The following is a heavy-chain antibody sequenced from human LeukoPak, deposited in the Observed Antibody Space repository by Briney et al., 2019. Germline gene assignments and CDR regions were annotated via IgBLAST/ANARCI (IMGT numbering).Heavy chain of an antibody. V-gene: IGHV3-23*01. J-gene: IGHJ4*02. Sequence: QPGGSLRLSCAASRXTFSSYAVSWVRQAPGKGLEWVSGIGGSGGSTYYADSAKGRFTISRDNSKNTLYLQMNSLRAEDTAVYYCAKARGTVVPPFDYWGQGTLVTVSS. CDR2: IGGSGGST. CDR1: RXTFSSYA. CDR3: AKARGTVVPPFDY. D-gene: IGHD3-22*01.